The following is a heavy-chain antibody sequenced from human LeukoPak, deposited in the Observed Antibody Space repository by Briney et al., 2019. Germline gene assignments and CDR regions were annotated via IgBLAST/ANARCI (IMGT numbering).Heavy chain of an antibody. CDR1: GDSISNYY. CDR3: ARLLPYYYYYYMDV. CDR2: INHSGST. Sequence: PSETLSLTCTVSGDSISNYYWSWIRQPAGKGLEWIGEINHSGSTNYNPSLKSRVTISVDTSKNQFSLKLSSVTAADTAVYYCARLLPYYYYYYMDVWGKGTTVTVSS. V-gene: IGHV4-34*01. J-gene: IGHJ6*03.